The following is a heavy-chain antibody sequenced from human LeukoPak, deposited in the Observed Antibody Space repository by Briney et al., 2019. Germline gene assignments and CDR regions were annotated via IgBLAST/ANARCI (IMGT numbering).Heavy chain of an antibody. CDR1: GFTFSDHY. Sequence: GGSLRLSCAASGFTFSDHYMDWVRQAPGKGLEWVSYISSSGSTIYYADSVKGRFTISRDNAKNSLYLQMNSLRAEDTAVYYCARGFPITMIPFDYWGQGTLVTVSS. V-gene: IGHV3-11*04. CDR3: ARGFPITMIPFDY. D-gene: IGHD3-22*01. CDR2: ISSSGSTI. J-gene: IGHJ4*02.